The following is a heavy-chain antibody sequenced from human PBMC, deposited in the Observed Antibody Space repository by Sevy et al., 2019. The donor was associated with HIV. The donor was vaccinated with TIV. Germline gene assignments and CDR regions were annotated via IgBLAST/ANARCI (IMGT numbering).Heavy chain of an antibody. CDR1: GFTFSSYW. CDR2: IKQDGSEK. D-gene: IGHD2-2*01. CDR3: ARGLKYCSSTSCYDAFDI. V-gene: IGHV3-7*01. J-gene: IGHJ3*02. Sequence: GGSLRLSCAASGFTFSSYWMSWVRQAPGKGLEWVAHIKQDGSEKYYVDSVKGRFTISRDNAKNSLYLQMNSLRAEDTAVYYCARGLKYCSSTSCYDAFDIWGQGTMVTVSS.